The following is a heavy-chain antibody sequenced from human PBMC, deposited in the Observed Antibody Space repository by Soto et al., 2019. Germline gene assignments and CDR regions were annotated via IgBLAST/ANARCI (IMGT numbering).Heavy chain of an antibody. V-gene: IGHV3-15*01. J-gene: IGHJ3*02. CDR3: TTDPIVVVSAEPSDALDI. Sequence: NWVRQAPGKGLEWVGRIKSKTDGGTTDYAAPVKGRFTISRDDSKNTLYLQMNSLKTEDTAVYYCTTDPIVVVSAEPSDALDIWGPGTIVTVS. CDR2: IKSKTDGGTT. D-gene: IGHD2-2*01.